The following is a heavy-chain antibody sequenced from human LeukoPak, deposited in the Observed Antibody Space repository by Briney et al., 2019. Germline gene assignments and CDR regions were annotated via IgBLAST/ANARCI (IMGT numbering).Heavy chain of an antibody. J-gene: IGHJ3*02. Sequence: SVTVSCKASGGTFSSYAISWVRQAPGQGLEWMGGIIPIFGTANYAQKFQGRVTITADESTSTAYMELSSLRSEDTAVYYCAKFSLTDPSGAFDIWGQGTMVTVSS. D-gene: IGHD4/OR15-4a*01. CDR1: GGTFSSYA. CDR3: AKFSLTDPSGAFDI. V-gene: IGHV1-69*01. CDR2: IIPIFGTA.